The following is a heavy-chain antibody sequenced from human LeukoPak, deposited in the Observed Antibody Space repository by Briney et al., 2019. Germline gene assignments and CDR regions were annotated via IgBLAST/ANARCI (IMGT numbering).Heavy chain of an antibody. J-gene: IGHJ6*02. CDR2: INPNSGGT. CDR3: ARDDTIFGVVTYYYYYGMDV. CDR1: GYTFTGYY. D-gene: IGHD3-3*01. V-gene: IGHV1-2*02. Sequence: ASVKVSCKASGYTFTGYYMHWVRQAPGQGLEWMGWINPNSGGTNYAQKFQGRVTMTRDTSISTAYMELSRLRSDDTAVYYCARDDTIFGVVTYYYYYGMDVWGQGTTVTVSS.